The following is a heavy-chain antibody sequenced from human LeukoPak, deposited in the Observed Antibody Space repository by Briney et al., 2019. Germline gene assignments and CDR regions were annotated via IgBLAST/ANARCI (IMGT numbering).Heavy chain of an antibody. CDR1: GGSIGSGGYY. Sequence: SQTLSLTCTVSGGSIGSGGYYWSWIRQHPGKGLEWIGYIYYSGSTYYNPSLKSRFTISVDTSKNQFSLKLSSVTAADTAVYYCARVSPSGAYYGMDVWGKGTTVTVSS. CDR3: ARVSPSGAYYGMDV. J-gene: IGHJ6*04. D-gene: IGHD3-16*01. CDR2: IYYSGST. V-gene: IGHV4-31*03.